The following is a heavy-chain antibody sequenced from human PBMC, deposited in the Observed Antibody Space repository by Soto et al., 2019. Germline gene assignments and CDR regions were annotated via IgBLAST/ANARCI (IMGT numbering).Heavy chain of an antibody. V-gene: IGHV1-69*13. D-gene: IGHD3-3*01. J-gene: IGHJ4*02. CDR2: ILPVSAPP. CDR3: ATDSNYDVSNSF. CDR1: GGTLNNYA. Sequence: SVKVSCKASGGTLNNYAINWVRQAPGQGLEWMGGILPVSAPPGYAQKFQGRVSITADHSTSTVYMELSRLKSDDTAVYFCATDSNYDVSNSFWGQGTLVTVSS.